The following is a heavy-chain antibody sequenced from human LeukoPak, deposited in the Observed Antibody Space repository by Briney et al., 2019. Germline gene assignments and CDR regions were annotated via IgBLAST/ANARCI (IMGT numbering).Heavy chain of an antibody. D-gene: IGHD2-15*01. CDR1: GYTFTGYY. CDR3: ARVPVVAAGTSA. Sequence: ASVKVSCKASGYTFTGYYMHWVRPAPGQGLEWMGWINPNSGGTNYAQKFQGRVTMTRDTSISTAYMELSRLRSDDTAVYYCARVPVVAAGTSAWGQGTLVTVSS. V-gene: IGHV1-2*02. J-gene: IGHJ5*02. CDR2: INPNSGGT.